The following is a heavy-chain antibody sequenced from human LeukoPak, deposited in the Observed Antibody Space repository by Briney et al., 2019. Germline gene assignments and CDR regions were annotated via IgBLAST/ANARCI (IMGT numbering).Heavy chain of an antibody. CDR1: GFTFGDYA. Sequence: GGPLRLSCTTSGFTFGDYAMSWVRQAPGKGLEWVANIKQDGSEKYYVDSVKGRFTISRDNAKNSLYLQMNSLRAEDTAVYYCARPSYDILYGMDVWGQGTTVTVSS. CDR2: IKQDGSEK. CDR3: ARPSYDILYGMDV. V-gene: IGHV3-7*01. J-gene: IGHJ6*02. D-gene: IGHD3-9*01.